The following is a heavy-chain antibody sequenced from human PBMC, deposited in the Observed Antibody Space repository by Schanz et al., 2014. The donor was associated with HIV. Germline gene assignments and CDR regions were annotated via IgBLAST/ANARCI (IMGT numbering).Heavy chain of an antibody. CDR3: ARVIAAAGWTYFDS. V-gene: IGHV3-33*08. Sequence: QVQLVESGGGVVQPGRSLRLSCAASGFSFSNYGMHWVRQAPGKGLEWVAVIWYDGSNKYYADSVKGRFTISRDNSKNTLYLQMNSLRAEDTAVYYCARVIAAAGWTYFDSWGQGTLVTVSS. J-gene: IGHJ4*02. CDR1: GFSFSNYG. D-gene: IGHD6-13*01. CDR2: IWYDGSNK.